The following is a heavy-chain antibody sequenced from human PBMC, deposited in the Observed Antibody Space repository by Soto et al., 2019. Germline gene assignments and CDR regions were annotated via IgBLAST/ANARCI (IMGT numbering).Heavy chain of an antibody. CDR1: GFIFSNYA. V-gene: IGHV3-23*01. CDR3: AKAHEITVFGVLISSPYDC. Sequence: EVQLLESGGDLVQPGGSLRLSCAASGFIFSNYAMTWVRQAPGKGLEWVSAISGSGDGTYYADSVKGRFTISRDNSKNKMYLQMNSLRAEDTAVYYCAKAHEITVFGVLISSPYDCWGQGTLVTVSS. D-gene: IGHD3-3*01. CDR2: ISGSGDGT. J-gene: IGHJ4*02.